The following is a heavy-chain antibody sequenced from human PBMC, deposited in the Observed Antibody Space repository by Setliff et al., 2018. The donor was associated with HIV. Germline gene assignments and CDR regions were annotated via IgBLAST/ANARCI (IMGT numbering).Heavy chain of an antibody. Sequence: GESLKISCKGSGYRFTNYWIGWVRQMPGKGLEWMGIINPGDFDIRYSPSFQGQVTISADKSISTAYLQWSSLKASDTAMYYCARGGLGAGFDAFDIWGQGTMVTVSS. CDR2: INPGDFDI. V-gene: IGHV5-51*01. J-gene: IGHJ3*02. CDR1: GYRFTNYW. D-gene: IGHD6-19*01. CDR3: ARGGLGAGFDAFDI.